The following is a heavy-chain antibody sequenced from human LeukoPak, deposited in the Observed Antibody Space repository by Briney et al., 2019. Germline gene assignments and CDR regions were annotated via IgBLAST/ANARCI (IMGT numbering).Heavy chain of an antibody. CDR2: IKQDGSEK. CDR1: GFTFSSYW. D-gene: IGHD6-19*01. J-gene: IGHJ4*02. V-gene: IGHV3-7*05. Sequence: GGSLRLSCAASGFTFSSYWMSWVRQAPGKGLEWVANIKQDGSEKYYVDSVKGRFTISRDNAKNSPYLQMNSLRAEDTAVYYCAREYSGWTGYYFDYWGQGTLVTVSS. CDR3: AREYSGWTGYYFDY.